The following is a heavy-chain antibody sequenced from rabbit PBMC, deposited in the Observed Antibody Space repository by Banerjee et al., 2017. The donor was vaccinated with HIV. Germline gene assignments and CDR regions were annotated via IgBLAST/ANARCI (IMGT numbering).Heavy chain of an antibody. CDR2: IYTTSGST. CDR1: GADFSSYA. D-gene: IGHD4-2*01. V-gene: IGHV1S45*01. CDR3: ARDDAGVGG. J-gene: IGHJ2*01. Sequence: QEQLEESGGGLVKPGGTLTLSCKGSGADFSSYAISWVRQAPGRGLELIACIYTTSGSTWYASWVIGRFTISKTSSTTVTLQMTSLTAADTATYFCARDDAGVGGWGPGTLVTVS.